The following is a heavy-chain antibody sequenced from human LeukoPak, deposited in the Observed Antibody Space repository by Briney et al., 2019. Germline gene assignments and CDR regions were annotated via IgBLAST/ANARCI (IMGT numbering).Heavy chain of an antibody. CDR3: ATWADCSSTSCYTLYYYYMDV. CDR1: GYTFTDYY. CDR2: VDPEDGET. V-gene: IGHV1-69-2*01. Sequence: VKVSCKVSGYTFTDYYMHWVQQAPGKGLEWIGLVDPEDGETIYAEKFQGRVTITADTSTDTAYMELSSLRSEDTAVYYWATWADCSSTSCYTLYYYYMDVWGKGTTVTVSS. D-gene: IGHD2-2*02. J-gene: IGHJ6*03.